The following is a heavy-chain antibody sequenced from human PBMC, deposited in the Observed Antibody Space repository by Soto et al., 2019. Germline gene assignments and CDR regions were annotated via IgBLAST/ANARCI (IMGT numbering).Heavy chain of an antibody. CDR2: ISYDGSNK. CDR3: AKEDDYYYGMDV. Sequence: VGSLRLSCAASGFTFSSYGMHWVRQAPGKGLEWVAVISYDGSNKYYADSVKGRFTISRDNSKNTLYLQMNSLRAEDTAVYYCAKEDDYYYGMDVWGQGTTVTVSS. J-gene: IGHJ6*02. CDR1: GFTFSSYG. V-gene: IGHV3-30*18.